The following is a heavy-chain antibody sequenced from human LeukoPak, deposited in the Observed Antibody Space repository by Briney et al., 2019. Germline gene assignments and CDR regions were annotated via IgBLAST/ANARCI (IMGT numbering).Heavy chain of an antibody. Sequence: SETLSLTCTVSGGSISSYYWSWIRQPAGKGLEWIGRIYTSGSTNYNPSLKSRVTMSVDTSKNQFSLKLSSVTAADTAVYYCARDGSTIFGATGYFDYWGQGTLVTVSS. CDR2: IYTSGST. J-gene: IGHJ4*02. CDR1: GGSISSYY. V-gene: IGHV4-4*07. CDR3: ARDGSTIFGATGYFDY. D-gene: IGHD3-3*01.